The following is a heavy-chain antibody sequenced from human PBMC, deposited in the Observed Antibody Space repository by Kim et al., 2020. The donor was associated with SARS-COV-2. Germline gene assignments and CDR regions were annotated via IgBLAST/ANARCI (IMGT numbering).Heavy chain of an antibody. J-gene: IGHJ3*02. D-gene: IGHD3-3*01. CDR3: ARRIYRDELTIFGVITEYDAFDI. Sequence: SETLSLTCTVSSGSISSSSYYWGWIRQPPRKGLEWIGSIYYSGSTYYNPSLKSRVTISVDTSKNQFSLKLSSVTAADTAVYYCARRIYRDELTIFGVITEYDAFDIGGQGTMVTVSS. CDR1: SGSISSSSYY. CDR2: IYYSGST. V-gene: IGHV4-39*01.